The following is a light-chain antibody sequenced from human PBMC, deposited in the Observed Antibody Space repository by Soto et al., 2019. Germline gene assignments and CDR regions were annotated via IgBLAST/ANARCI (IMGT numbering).Light chain of an antibody. CDR2: EVS. Sequence: QSALTQPASVSGSPGQSITISCTGTSSDVGDYKYVSWYQQHPGKAPKLMTYEVSNRPSGVSNRFSGSKSGNTASLTISGLQAEDEADYYCSSYTSSNTLFGGGTKLTVL. V-gene: IGLV2-14*01. CDR1: SSDVGDYKY. J-gene: IGLJ2*01. CDR3: SSYTSSNTL.